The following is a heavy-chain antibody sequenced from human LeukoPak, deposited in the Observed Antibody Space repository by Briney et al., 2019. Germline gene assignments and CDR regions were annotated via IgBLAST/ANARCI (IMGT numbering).Heavy chain of an antibody. CDR1: GGSISSSSSF. V-gene: IGHV4-39*01. CDR2: VYYSGTT. Sequence: TSETLSLTCTVSGGSISSSSSFWGWIRQPPGKGLEWIGSVYYSGTTYYNPSLKSRVTISVDTSENQFSLKLSSVTAADTALYYCARHDGRWLPITYYFDYWGQGTLVTVSS. CDR3: ARHDGRWLPITYYFDY. D-gene: IGHD5-24*01. J-gene: IGHJ4*02.